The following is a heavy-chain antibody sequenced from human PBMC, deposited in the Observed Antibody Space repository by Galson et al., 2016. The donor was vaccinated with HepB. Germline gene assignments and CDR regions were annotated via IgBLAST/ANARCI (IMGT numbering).Heavy chain of an antibody. D-gene: IGHD3-10*02. CDR3: VGSRVTVATGGFYVPVRCDF. CDR2: TLHSGTS. V-gene: IGHV4-39*02. Sequence: SETLSLTCAVSGGSIRNYDYFWGWVRQSPGKGLEWIGSTLHSGTSYENPSLARCISLSVDTSSNDVSLKMRSVTVADTDVYWCVGSRVTVATGGFYVPVRCDFWGQGVLVRVSS. CDR1: GGSIRNYDYF. J-gene: IGHJ4*02.